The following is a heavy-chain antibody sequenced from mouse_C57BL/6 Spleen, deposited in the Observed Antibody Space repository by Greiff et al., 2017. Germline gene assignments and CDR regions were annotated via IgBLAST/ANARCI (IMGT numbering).Heavy chain of an antibody. CDR3: ASPYDYWYFDV. V-gene: IGHV1-26*01. CDR1: GYTFTDYY. D-gene: IGHD2-3*01. J-gene: IGHJ1*03. Sequence: EVQLQQSGPELVKPGASVKISCKASGYTFTDYYMNWVKQSHGKSLEWIGDINPNNGGTSYNQKFKGKATLTVDKSSSTAYMELRSLTSEDSAVYYCASPYDYWYFDVWGTGTTVTVSS. CDR2: INPNNGGT.